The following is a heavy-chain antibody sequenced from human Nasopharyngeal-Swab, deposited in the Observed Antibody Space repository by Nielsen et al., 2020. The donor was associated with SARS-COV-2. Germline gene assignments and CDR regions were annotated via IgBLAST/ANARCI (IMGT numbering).Heavy chain of an antibody. D-gene: IGHD2-21*02. J-gene: IGHJ4*02. CDR1: GYSSTSNW. V-gene: IGHV5-51*01. Sequence: GGYLKISCKGSGYSSTSNWIGGVRPMHGKGLEWMGIIYPADSDTRNSPSFQDQVTISADKSITPSTLQWSSLKASDTAMYYCARRGYWGGDCYSDYWGQGTLVTVSS. CDR2: IYPADSDT. CDR3: ARRGYWGGDCYSDY.